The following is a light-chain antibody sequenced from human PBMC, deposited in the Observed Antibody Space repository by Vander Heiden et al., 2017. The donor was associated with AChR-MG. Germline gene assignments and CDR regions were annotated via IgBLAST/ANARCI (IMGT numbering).Light chain of an antibody. Sequence: QSALTQPASVSGSPGQSITISRTGSHRDIGDSYLVSWYQQSPGKTPRLMIYEGTKRPSGVSNRFSGSKSGIMASLTISGLLAEDEADYYCCAYAGSHSPWRLGGGTKVTVL. CDR3: CAYAGSHSPWR. V-gene: IGLV2-23*01. CDR2: EGT. CDR1: HRDIGDSYL. J-gene: IGLJ3*02.